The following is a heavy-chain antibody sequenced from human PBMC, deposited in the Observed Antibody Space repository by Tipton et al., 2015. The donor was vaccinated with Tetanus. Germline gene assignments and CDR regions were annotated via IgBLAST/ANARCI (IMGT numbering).Heavy chain of an antibody. CDR1: GYGFYDHW. CDR2: IYPGDSET. D-gene: IGHD6-25*01. Sequence: QLVQSGAEVKQPGESLRISCAISGYGFYDHWIGWVRQMPGKGLECMGIIYPGDSETRYSPSFQGQVTISVDKSIITAFLRWYNREATGPAVYYWARGRRSSAADAFGDWDQGTLVTLTS. J-gene: IGHJ3*01. CDR3: ARGRRSSAADAFGD. V-gene: IGHV5-51*01.